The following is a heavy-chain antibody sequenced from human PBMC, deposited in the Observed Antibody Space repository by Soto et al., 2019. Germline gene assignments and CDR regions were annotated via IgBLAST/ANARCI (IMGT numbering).Heavy chain of an antibody. Sequence: GASVKVSCKASGYTFTSYDINWVRQATGQGLEWMGWMNPNSGNTGYAQKFQGRVTMTTDTSTGTAHMELRSLRSDDTAVYYCARDFYQSSGYCDYWGQGTLVTVS. J-gene: IGHJ4*02. V-gene: IGHV1-8*01. CDR2: MNPNSGNT. CDR3: ARDFYQSSGYCDY. CDR1: GYTFTSYD. D-gene: IGHD3-22*01.